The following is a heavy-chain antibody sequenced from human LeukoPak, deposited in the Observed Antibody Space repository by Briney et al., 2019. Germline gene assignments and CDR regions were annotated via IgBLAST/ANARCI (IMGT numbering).Heavy chain of an antibody. CDR1: GGSFSGYY. V-gene: IGHV4-34*01. D-gene: IGHD6-13*01. J-gene: IGHJ5*02. CDR3: AREEAAAGTGFDP. Sequence: PSETLSLTCAVYGGSFSGYYWSWVRQPPGKGLEWIGEIYHSGSTNYNPSLKSRVTISVDKSKNQFSLKLSSVTAADTAVYYCAREEAAAGTGFDPWGQGTLVTVSS. CDR2: IYHSGST.